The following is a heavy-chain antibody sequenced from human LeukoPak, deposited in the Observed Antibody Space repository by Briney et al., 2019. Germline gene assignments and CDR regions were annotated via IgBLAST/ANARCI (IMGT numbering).Heavy chain of an antibody. CDR3: ARDVGGIRRFDP. J-gene: IGHJ5*02. Sequence: ASVKVSCKASGYTFTSYYIHWVRQAPGQGLEWMGRIDPNSGGTHYVQKFQGTVTMTRDTSISTVYMELSRLSSDDTAVYYCARDVGGIRRFDPWGQGTLVTVSS. CDR2: IDPNSGGT. CDR1: GYTFTSYY. V-gene: IGHV1-2*06. D-gene: IGHD2-15*01.